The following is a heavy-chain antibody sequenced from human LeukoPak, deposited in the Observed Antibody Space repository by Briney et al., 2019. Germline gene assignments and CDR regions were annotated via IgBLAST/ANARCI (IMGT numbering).Heavy chain of an antibody. V-gene: IGHV3-30*02. CDR1: GFTFSSYG. J-gene: IGHJ6*03. Sequence: PGGSLRLSCAASGFTFSSYGMHWVRQAPGKGLECVAFIRYDGSNKYYADSVKGRFTISRGNSKNTLYLQMNSLRAEDTAVYYCAKDGDRTPDCSSTICHYYYYYMDVWGKGTTVTVSS. CDR2: IRYDGSNK. D-gene: IGHD2-2*01. CDR3: AKDGDRTPDCSSTICHYYYYYMDV.